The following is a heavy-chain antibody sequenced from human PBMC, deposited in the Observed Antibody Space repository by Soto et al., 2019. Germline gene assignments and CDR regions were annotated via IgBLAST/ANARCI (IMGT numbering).Heavy chain of an antibody. J-gene: IGHJ5*02. CDR2: MNPNSGNA. CDR3: ARGNQSTYDGLFDP. V-gene: IGHV1-8*01. CDR1: GYTFTSYD. Sequence: QGKLVQSGSEVKKPGASVKVSCKASGYTFTSYDINWVRQATGQGLEWMGWMNPNSGNAVYAQKFQGRVIMTRYTTKSTAYMGLSSMRSEETAVYYCARGNQSTYDGLFDPWGQGTLVTVSS. D-gene: IGHD3-3*01.